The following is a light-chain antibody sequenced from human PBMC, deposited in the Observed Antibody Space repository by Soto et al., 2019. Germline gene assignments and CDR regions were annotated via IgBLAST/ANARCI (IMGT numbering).Light chain of an antibody. CDR3: QHYGGSPPVT. J-gene: IGKJ2*01. CDR2: GAS. CDR1: QSVSSSY. Sequence: EIVLTQSPGTLSLSPGERATLSCTASQSVSSSYLAWYQQKPGLAPRLLIYGASSRATGIPDRFSGSGSGADFTLTISRLEPEDFAVYYCQHYGGSPPVTFGQGTKLEIK. V-gene: IGKV3-20*01.